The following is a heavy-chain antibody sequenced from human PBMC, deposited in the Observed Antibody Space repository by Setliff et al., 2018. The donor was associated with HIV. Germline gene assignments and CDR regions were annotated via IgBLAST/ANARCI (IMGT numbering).Heavy chain of an antibody. CDR3: AKDPRGYNYGFPDFDY. D-gene: IGHD5-18*01. CDR1: GFTFIDYA. Sequence: GGSLRLSCAASGFTFIDYAMHWVRQAPGKGLEWVAVISHDGSNNNYADSVKGRFTISRDNSKNTPYLQMNSLRAEDTAVYYCAKDPRGYNYGFPDFDYWGQGTLVTVSS. CDR2: ISHDGSNN. V-gene: IGHV3-30*07. J-gene: IGHJ4*02.